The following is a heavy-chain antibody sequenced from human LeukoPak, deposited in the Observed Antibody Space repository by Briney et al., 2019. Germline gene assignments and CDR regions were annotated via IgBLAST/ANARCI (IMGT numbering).Heavy chain of an antibody. CDR1: GFIFSSYW. J-gene: IGHJ4*02. D-gene: IGHD6-19*01. V-gene: IGHV3-7*01. CDR2: IKQDGSEK. CDR3: ARDMWQWLASFDY. Sequence: PGGSLRLSCAASGFIFSSYWMSWVRQAPGKGLEWVANIKQDGSEKYYVDSVKGRFTISRDNAKNSLYLQMNSLRAEDTAVYYCARDMWQWLASFDYWGQGTLVTVSS.